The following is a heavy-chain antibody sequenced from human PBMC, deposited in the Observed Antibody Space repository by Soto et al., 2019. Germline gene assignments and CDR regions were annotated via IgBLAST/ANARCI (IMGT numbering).Heavy chain of an antibody. Sequence: PGGSLRLSCAASGFTFSSYGMHWVRQAPGKGLEWVAVISYDGSNKYYADSVKGRFTISRDNSKNTLYLQMNSLRAEDTAVYSCAKDLESGGEDYYYYGMDVWGQGTTVTVSS. V-gene: IGHV3-30*18. J-gene: IGHJ6*02. D-gene: IGHD2-21*01. CDR1: GFTFSSYG. CDR3: AKDLESGGEDYYYYGMDV. CDR2: ISYDGSNK.